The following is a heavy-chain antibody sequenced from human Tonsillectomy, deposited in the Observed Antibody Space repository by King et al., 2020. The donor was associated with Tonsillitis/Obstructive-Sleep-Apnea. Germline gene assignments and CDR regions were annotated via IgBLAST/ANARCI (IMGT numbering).Heavy chain of an antibody. CDR3: ARVVPNCGDFFDY. CDR2: INPNRGGT. Sequence: QLVESGAEVKKPGASVKVSCKASGYTFIGYYMYWVRQAPGEGLEWVGRINPNRGGTNYAHKFQGRVTMNRDTSISTAYMELSRLRSDDTAVYYCARVVPNCGDFFDYWGQGTLVTVSS. D-gene: IGHD2-2*01. CDR1: GYTFIGYY. J-gene: IGHJ4*02. V-gene: IGHV1-2*06.